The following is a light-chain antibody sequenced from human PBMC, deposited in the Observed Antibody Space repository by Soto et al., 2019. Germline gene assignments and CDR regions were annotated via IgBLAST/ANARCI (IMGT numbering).Light chain of an antibody. CDR2: GAS. CDR3: QQFNDYPLT. Sequence: DIQLTQSPSFLSASVGDRVTITCRASQAISSYLAWYQQKPGKPPKLLIYGASTLQSDVPSRFSGSGSGTEFTITVSSLQAEDSATYYCQQFNDYPLTFGGGTKVDIK. V-gene: IGKV1-9*01. J-gene: IGKJ4*01. CDR1: QAISSY.